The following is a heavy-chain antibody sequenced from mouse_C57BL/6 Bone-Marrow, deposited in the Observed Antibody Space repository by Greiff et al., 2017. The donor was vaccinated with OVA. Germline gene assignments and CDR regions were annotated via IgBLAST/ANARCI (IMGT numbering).Heavy chain of an antibody. J-gene: IGHJ1*03. V-gene: IGHV5-4*01. Sequence: EVQLVESGGGLVKPGGSLKLSCAASGFTFSSYAMSWVRQTPEKRLEWVATISDGGSYTYYPDNVKGRFTISRDNAKNNLYLQMSHLKSEDTAMYYCARECDLLWFHWYFDVWGTGTTVTVSS. D-gene: IGHD2-2*01. CDR1: GFTFSSYA. CDR3: ARECDLLWFHWYFDV. CDR2: ISDGGSYT.